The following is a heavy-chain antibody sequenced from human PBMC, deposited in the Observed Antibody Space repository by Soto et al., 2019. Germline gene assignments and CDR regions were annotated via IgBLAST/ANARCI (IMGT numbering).Heavy chain of an antibody. J-gene: IGHJ4*02. CDR1: GFSLSSTRMA. Sequence: QITLKASGPTLVKPTQTLTLTCTFSGFSLSSTRMAVGWIRQPPGKALEWLALIYWDDDKRYSPFLKSRLTITKDTSKNPVVLTMSNMDPVDKARYYCAHIVVAGLGYYFDYWGQGTLVTVSS. V-gene: IGHV2-5*02. CDR3: AHIVVAGLGYYFDY. CDR2: IYWDDDK. D-gene: IGHD6-19*01.